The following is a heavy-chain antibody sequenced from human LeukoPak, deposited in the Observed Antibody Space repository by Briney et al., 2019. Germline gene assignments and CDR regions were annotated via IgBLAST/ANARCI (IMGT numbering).Heavy chain of an antibody. CDR1: GGTFSSYA. J-gene: IGHJ4*02. Sequence: ASVKASCKASGGTFSSYAISWVRQAPGQGLEWMGGIIPIFGTANCAQKFQGRVTITADESTSTAYMELSSLRSEDTAVYYCARGSSSLNPLLYWGQGTLVTVSS. V-gene: IGHV1-69*13. D-gene: IGHD6-6*01. CDR2: IIPIFGTA. CDR3: ARGSSSLNPLLY.